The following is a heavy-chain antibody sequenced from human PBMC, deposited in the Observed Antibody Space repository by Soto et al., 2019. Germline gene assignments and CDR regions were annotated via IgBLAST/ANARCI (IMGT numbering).Heavy chain of an antibody. Sequence: PGWSLRLSCAASGFTFIGSAMHWVRQASGKGLEWVGRIRSKANSYATAYAASVKGRFTISRDDSKNTAYLQMNSLKTEDTAVYYCTRVQQLVYYGMDVWGQGTTVTVSS. V-gene: IGHV3-73*01. CDR3: TRVQQLVYYGMDV. CDR2: IRSKANSYAT. J-gene: IGHJ6*02. D-gene: IGHD6-13*01. CDR1: GFTFIGSA.